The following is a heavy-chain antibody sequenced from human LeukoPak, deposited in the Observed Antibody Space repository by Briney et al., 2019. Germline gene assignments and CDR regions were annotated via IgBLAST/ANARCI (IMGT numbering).Heavy chain of an antibody. D-gene: IGHD6-19*01. J-gene: IGHJ4*02. CDR2: IKQDGSEK. CDR1: GFTFSSYW. V-gene: IGHV3-7*01. CDR3: ARDLIAVGHNFDY. Sequence: GGSLRLSCAASGFTFSSYWMSWVRQAPGKGLEWVANIKQDGSEKYYVHSVKGRFTISRDNAKNSLYLQMNSLRAEDTAVYYCARDLIAVGHNFDYWGQGTLVTVSS.